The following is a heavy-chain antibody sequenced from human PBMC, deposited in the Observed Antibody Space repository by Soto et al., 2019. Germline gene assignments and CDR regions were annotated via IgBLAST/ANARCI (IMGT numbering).Heavy chain of an antibody. J-gene: IGHJ6*03. CDR3: ARHRGPSYLGVVITAFSYYYYYMDV. V-gene: IGHV5-51*01. CDR2: IYPGDSDT. Sequence: GESLKISCKGSGYSFTSYWIGWVRQMPGKGLEWMGIIYPGDSDTRYSPSFQGQVTISADKSISTAYLQWSSLKASDTAMYYCARHRGPSYLGVVITAFSYYYYYMDVWGKGTTVTVSS. D-gene: IGHD3-3*01. CDR1: GYSFTSYW.